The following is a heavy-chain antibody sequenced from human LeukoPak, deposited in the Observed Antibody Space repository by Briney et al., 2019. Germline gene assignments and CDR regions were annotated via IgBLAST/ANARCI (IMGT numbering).Heavy chain of an antibody. CDR2: ISSNGGST. CDR1: GFTFSSYA. Sequence: GGSLRLSCAASGFTFSSYAMHWVRRAPGKGLEYVSAISSNGGSTYYANSVKGRFTISRDNSKNTLYLQMGSLRAKDMAVYYCARARDFWSGYYDYWGQGTLVTVSS. V-gene: IGHV3-64*01. D-gene: IGHD3-3*01. CDR3: ARARDFWSGYYDY. J-gene: IGHJ4*02.